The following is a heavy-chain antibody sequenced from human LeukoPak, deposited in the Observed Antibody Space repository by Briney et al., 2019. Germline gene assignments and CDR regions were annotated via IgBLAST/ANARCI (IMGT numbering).Heavy chain of an antibody. Sequence: WGALRLSCAGSGFSFSTFWMTWVRRAPGDGLELLSSIKDDGTKQYFVDSVKGRFTISTDNAEGYLDLQTNSLRVEHTAVYYCARDPPPPLDAFDIWRKGTMVPVPS. CDR2: IKDDGTKQ. CDR1: GFSFSTFW. V-gene: IGHV3-7*01. J-gene: IGHJ3*02. CDR3: ARDPPPPLDAFDI.